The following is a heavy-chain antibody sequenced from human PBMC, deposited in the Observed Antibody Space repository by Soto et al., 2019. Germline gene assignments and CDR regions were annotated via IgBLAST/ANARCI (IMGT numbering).Heavy chain of an antibody. CDR1: GFTFSSYA. J-gene: IGHJ4*02. D-gene: IGHD6-19*01. CDR3: AKDDRIAVAGDY. CDR2: ISGSGGST. V-gene: IGHV3-23*01. Sequence: EVQLLESGGGLVQPGGSLRLSCAASGFTFSSYAMSWVRQAPGKGLEWVSAISGSGGSTYYADSVKGRFTISRDNSKKTLYLQMNSLRAEDTAVYYCAKDDRIAVAGDYWGQGTLVTVSS.